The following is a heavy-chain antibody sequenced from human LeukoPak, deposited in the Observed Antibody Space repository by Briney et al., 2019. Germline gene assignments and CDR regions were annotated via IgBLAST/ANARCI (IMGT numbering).Heavy chain of an antibody. J-gene: IGHJ6*02. CDR2: VYYGGDA. CDR3: ARLFSRGWPYYYGLGA. D-gene: IGHD6-19*01. CDR1: GGSIDSSGSY. V-gene: IGHV4-39*01. Sequence: SETLSLTCTVSGGSIDSSGSYWGWIRQPPGKGLKGFECVYYGGDAYYNPSLKSRVTISADLSKNQFSLSLISVTAADTALYYCARLFSRGWPYYYGLGAWGQGTTVTVSS.